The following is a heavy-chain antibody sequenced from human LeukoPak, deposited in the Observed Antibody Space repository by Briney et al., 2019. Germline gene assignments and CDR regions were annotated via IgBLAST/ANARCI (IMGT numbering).Heavy chain of an antibody. CDR1: GYTFTSYY. J-gene: IGHJ5*02. CDR2: INPSGGST. D-gene: IGHD3-22*01. V-gene: IGHV1-46*01. CDR3: ARETYYYDSRGSPPGFHA. Sequence: ASVKVSCKASGYTFTSYYMHWVRQAPGQGLEWMGIINPSGGSTSYAQKFQGRVTMTRDTSTSTVYMELSSLRSEDTAVYYCARETYYYDSRGSPPGFHAWGQGSLVTVSS.